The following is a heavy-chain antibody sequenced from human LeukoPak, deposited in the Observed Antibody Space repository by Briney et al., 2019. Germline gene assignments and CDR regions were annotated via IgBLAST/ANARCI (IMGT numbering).Heavy chain of an antibody. D-gene: IGHD3-3*01. Sequence: GGSLRLSCAASGFTFSSYWMSWVRQAPGKGLEWVANIKQDGSEKYYVDSVKGRFTISRDNAKNSLYLQMNSLRAEDTAVYYCARGATYYDFWSGYYFYYYYYMDVWGKGTTVTVS. J-gene: IGHJ6*03. CDR1: GFTFSSYW. CDR3: ARGATYYDFWSGYYFYYYYYMDV. CDR2: IKQDGSEK. V-gene: IGHV3-7*01.